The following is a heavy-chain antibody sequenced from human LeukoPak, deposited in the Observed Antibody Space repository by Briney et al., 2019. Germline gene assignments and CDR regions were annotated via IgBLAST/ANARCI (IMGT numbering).Heavy chain of an antibody. Sequence: SETLSLTCAVYGGSFSGYYWSWIRQPPGKGLEWIGEINHSGSTNYNPSLKSRVTISVDTSKNQFSLKLSSVTAADTAVYYCARLAAGPLGHYWGQGTLVTVSS. V-gene: IGHV4-34*01. CDR2: INHSGST. J-gene: IGHJ4*02. CDR3: ARLAAGPLGHY. D-gene: IGHD6-25*01. CDR1: GGSFSGYY.